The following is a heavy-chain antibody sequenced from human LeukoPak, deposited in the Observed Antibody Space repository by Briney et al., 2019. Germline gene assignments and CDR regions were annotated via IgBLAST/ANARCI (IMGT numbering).Heavy chain of an antibody. CDR3: ARRDSSGYYAIFDY. V-gene: IGHV4-39*01. J-gene: IGHJ4*02. CDR1: GGSISSSSYY. Sequence: SETLSLTCTVSGGSISSSSYYRGWIRQPPGKGLEWIGSIYYSGSTYYNPSLKSRVTISVDTSKNQFSLKLSSVTAADTAVYYCARRDSSGYYAIFDYWGQGTLVTVSS. CDR2: IYYSGST. D-gene: IGHD3-22*01.